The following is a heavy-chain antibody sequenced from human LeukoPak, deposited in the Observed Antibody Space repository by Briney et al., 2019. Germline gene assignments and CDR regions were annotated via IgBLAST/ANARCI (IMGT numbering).Heavy chain of an antibody. Sequence: GGPLRLSCAASGFTFSSYGMHWVRQAPGKGLEWVAVTWYDGRNNYYAASVKGRFTISRDDSKTTVYLLMNSLRAEDTAVYYCAREVAPLYFHYGMDVWGEGTTVTVSS. CDR3: AREVAPLYFHYGMDV. V-gene: IGHV3-33*01. CDR2: TWYDGRNN. CDR1: GFTFSSYG. D-gene: IGHD2-21*01. J-gene: IGHJ6*01.